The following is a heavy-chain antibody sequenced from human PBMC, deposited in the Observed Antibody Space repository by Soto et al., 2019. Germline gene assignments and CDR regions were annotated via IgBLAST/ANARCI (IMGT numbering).Heavy chain of an antibody. CDR2: IKSKTDGGTT. J-gene: IGHJ4*02. Sequence: GGSLRRSWAASGFTFSNAWMSWVRQAPGKGLEWVGRIKSKTDGGTTDYAATVKGRFTISSHDSKNTLYLQMNSMKTEDTAVYYCTPSYYYDSSGYYLPTGWGQGTLVTVSS. V-gene: IGHV3-15*01. CDR3: TPSYYYDSSGYYLPTG. CDR1: GFTFSNAW. D-gene: IGHD3-22*01.